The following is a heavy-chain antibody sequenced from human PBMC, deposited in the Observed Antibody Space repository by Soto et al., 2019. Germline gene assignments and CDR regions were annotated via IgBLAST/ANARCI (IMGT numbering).Heavy chain of an antibody. CDR1: GGTFSSYA. CDR3: ARDKDIVTRGDYGMDV. CDR2: IIPSFGTA. Sequence: QVQLVQSGAEVKKPWSAVKVSCKASGGTFSSYAISWVRQAPGQGLEWMGGIIPSFGTANYAQKFQGIVTITADESTSTAYMELSSLRSEDTAVYYCARDKDIVTRGDYGMDVWGQGTTVTVSS. D-gene: IGHD2-15*01. J-gene: IGHJ6*02. V-gene: IGHV1-69*01.